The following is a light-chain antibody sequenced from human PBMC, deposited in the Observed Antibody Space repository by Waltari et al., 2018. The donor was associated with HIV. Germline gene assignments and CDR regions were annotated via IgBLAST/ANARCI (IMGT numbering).Light chain of an antibody. V-gene: IGKV3-20*01. CDR1: QSVNNKY. Sequence: EIVLTQSPGTLSLSPGERATLSCRASQSVNNKYLAWYQQKPGQAPRLLIDGTSSRATGIPDRFSGSGSGTDFTLSISRLEPEDFAVYYCQQYDSSPLFTFGPGTKVEIK. J-gene: IGKJ3*01. CDR3: QQYDSSPLFT. CDR2: GTS.